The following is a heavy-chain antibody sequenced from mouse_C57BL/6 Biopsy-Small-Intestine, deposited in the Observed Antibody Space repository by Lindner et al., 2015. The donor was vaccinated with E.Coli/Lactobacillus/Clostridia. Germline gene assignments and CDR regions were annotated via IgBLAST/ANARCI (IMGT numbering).Heavy chain of an antibody. D-gene: IGHD1-3*01. Sequence: SVKVSCKASGYTFTSFSLNWVRQAPGQGPEWMGLINPNGGSTTYAQKFQGRVTMTRDTSTSTVYMELTSLRSEDTAVYYCARDRLPRKSGSYSWEVDASDIWGQGTRVTVSS. J-gene: IGHJ1*01. CDR3: ARDRLPRKSGSYSWEVDASDI. CDR1: GYTFTSFS. CDR2: INPNGGST. V-gene: IGHV1-64*01.